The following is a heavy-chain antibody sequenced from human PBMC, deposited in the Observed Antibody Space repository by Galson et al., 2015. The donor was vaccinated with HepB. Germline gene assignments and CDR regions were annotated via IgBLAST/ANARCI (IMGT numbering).Heavy chain of an antibody. D-gene: IGHD2-2*02. J-gene: IGHJ3*02. Sequence: SLRLSCAASGFTFSSYGMHWVRQAPGKGLEWVAVISYDGSNKYYADSVKGRFTISRDNSKNTLYLQMNSLRAEDTAVYYCARDVYCSSTSCYTYAFDIWGQGTMVTVSS. CDR1: GFTFSSYG. CDR3: ARDVYCSSTSCYTYAFDI. V-gene: IGHV3-30*03. CDR2: ISYDGSNK.